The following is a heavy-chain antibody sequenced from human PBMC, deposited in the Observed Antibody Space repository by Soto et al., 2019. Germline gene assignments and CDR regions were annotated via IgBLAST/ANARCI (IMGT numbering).Heavy chain of an antibody. CDR3: AKVRYYYDSSGYYDY. CDR2: ISYDGSNK. Sequence: GGTLKLPWEPPGLTYSNNGMHGVGQAPGKGLEGGPVISYDGSNKYYADSVKGRFAISRDNSKNTLYLQMNSLRAEDTAVYYCAKVRYYYDSSGYYDYWGQGTLVTVSS. J-gene: IGHJ4*02. V-gene: IGHV3-30*18. D-gene: IGHD3-22*01. CDR1: GLTYSNNG.